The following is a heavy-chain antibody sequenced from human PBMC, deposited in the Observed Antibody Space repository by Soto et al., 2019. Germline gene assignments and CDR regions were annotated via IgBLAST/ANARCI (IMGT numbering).Heavy chain of an antibody. CDR2: ISGSGGGT. D-gene: IGHD3-10*01. CDR3: ARGGGRVGELPLYFDH. Sequence: EVQLVESGGVLVQPGGSLRVSCAASGFTFTNHAMSWVRQAPGKGLEWVSAISGSGGGTYYADSVKGRFTITRDNSDNTRYLQMTGLGAGDMAVYFCARGGGRVGELPLYFDHWGQGTLVTVSS. CDR1: GFTFTNHA. V-gene: IGHV3-23*04. J-gene: IGHJ4*02.